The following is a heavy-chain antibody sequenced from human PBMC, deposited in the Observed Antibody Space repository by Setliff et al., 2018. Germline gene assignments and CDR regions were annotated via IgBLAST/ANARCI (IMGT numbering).Heavy chain of an antibody. D-gene: IGHD1-1*01. Sequence: SETLSLTCTVSGDSISSRTHYWSWIRQPAGEGLEWIGQIYTSWSTNYNPSLKGRLTIAVDTAQNQFSLRLTSVTAADTAVYYCARTGTYRYFDYWGQGALVTVSS. CDR2: IYTSWST. J-gene: IGHJ4*02. CDR1: GDSISSRTHY. V-gene: IGHV4-61*09. CDR3: ARTGTYRYFDY.